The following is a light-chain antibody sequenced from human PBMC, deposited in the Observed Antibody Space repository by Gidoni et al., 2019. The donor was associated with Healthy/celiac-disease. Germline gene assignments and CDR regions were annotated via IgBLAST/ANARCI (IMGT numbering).Light chain of an antibody. J-gene: IGKJ4*01. Sequence: EIVLTQSPATLSLSPGERATLSCRASQSVSSYLAWYQQKPGQAPMLLIYDASNRATGVPARFSGSGSGTGFTLTIGSLEPEDFAVYYCQQRSNWQKLTFXGXTRVEIK. CDR2: DAS. V-gene: IGKV3-11*01. CDR3: QQRSNWQKLT. CDR1: QSVSSY.